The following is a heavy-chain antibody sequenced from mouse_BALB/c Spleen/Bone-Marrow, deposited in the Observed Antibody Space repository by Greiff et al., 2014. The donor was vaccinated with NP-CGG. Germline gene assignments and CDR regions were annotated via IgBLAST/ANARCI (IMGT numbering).Heavy chain of an antibody. CDR1: GYSITSGYY. D-gene: IGHD2-1*01. CDR3: ARDLLWSY. Sequence: EVQLQQSGPGLVKPSQSLSLTCSVTGYSITSGYYWNWIRQFPGNKLEWMGYISYDGSNNYNPSLKNRISITRDTSKNQFFLKLNSVTTEDTATYYCARDLLWSYWGQGTSVTVSS. V-gene: IGHV3-6*02. J-gene: IGHJ4*01. CDR2: ISYDGSN.